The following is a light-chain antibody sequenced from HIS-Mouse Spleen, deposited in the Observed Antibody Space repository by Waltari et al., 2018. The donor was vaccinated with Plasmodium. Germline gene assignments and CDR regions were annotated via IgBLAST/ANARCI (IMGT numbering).Light chain of an antibody. CDR1: QSISSW. CDR2: KAS. J-gene: IGKJ1*01. Sequence: DIKMTQSPSPLSASVGDRVTIPCRASQSISSWLAWYQQKPGKAPKLLIYKASSLESGVPSRFSGSGSGTDFTLTISSLQPDDFATYYCQQYNSYSWTFGQGTKVEIK. V-gene: IGKV1-5*03. CDR3: QQYNSYSWT.